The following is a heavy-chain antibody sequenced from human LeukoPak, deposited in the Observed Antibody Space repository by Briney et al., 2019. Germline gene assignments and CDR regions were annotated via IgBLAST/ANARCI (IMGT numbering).Heavy chain of an antibody. CDR1: GFTFDDYG. D-gene: IGHD6-13*01. J-gene: IGHJ4*02. V-gene: IGHV3-20*04. Sequence: GGSLRLSCAASGFTFDDYGMSWVRHAPGKGLEWVSGINWNGGSTVYADSVKGRFTISRDNAKNSLYLQMNSLRAEDTALYYCARDLYSSSWYYFDHWGQGTLVTVSS. CDR2: INWNGGST. CDR3: ARDLYSSSWYYFDH.